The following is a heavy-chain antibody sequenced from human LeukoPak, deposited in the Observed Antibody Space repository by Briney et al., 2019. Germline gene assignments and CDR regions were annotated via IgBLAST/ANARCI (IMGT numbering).Heavy chain of an antibody. CDR3: ARSSIVRGFDN. D-gene: IGHD1-26*01. CDR2: MYYGGDT. J-gene: IGHJ4*02. V-gene: IGHV4-39*01. Sequence: SETLSLTCTASGGSISSSTDYWAWIRQPPGKGLEWIVTMYYGGDTYHNPSLKSRVTMSVDTSKNQVSLMLSSVTAADTAVYYCARSSIVRGFDNWGPGTLVTVSS. CDR1: GGSISSSTDY.